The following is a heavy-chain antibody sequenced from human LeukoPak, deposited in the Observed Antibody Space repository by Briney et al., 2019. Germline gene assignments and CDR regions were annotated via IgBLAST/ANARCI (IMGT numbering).Heavy chain of an antibody. V-gene: IGHV3-53*01. CDR2: IYSGGIT. CDR3: ASYNPYY. CDR1: GFTVSSNY. J-gene: IGHJ4*02. D-gene: IGHD1-1*01. Sequence: PGGSLRLSCAASGFTVSSNYMSWVRQAPGKGLEWVSVIYSGGITYYADSVKGRFTISRDNSKITIYLQMNSLRAEDTAVYYCASYNPYYWGQGTLVTVSS.